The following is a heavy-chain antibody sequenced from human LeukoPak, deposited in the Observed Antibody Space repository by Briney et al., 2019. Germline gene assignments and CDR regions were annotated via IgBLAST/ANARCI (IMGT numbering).Heavy chain of an antibody. V-gene: IGHV4-39*01. J-gene: IGHJ4*02. Sequence: SETPSLTCTVSGGSISSSSYYWGWIRQPPGKGLEWIGSIYYSGSTYYNPSLKSRVTISVDTSKNQFSLKLSSVTAADTAVYYCARTGYCSSTSCFGTFDYWGQGTLVTVSS. CDR1: GGSISSSSYY. CDR3: ARTGYCSSTSCFGTFDY. D-gene: IGHD2-2*01. CDR2: IYYSGST.